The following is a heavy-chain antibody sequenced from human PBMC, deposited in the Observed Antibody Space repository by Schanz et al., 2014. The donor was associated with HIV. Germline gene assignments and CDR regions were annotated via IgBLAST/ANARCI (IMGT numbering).Heavy chain of an antibody. J-gene: IGHJ6*02. Sequence: EVQLVESGGGLAKPGRSLRLSCAASGFTFSTYGMHWVRQAPGKGLEWVANIKQDASEEYYVDSVKGRFTISRDNSKSTLYLQLNSLRADDTAVYYCAKDQGYDFWSGYYNYYGMDVWGQGTTVTVSS. CDR3: AKDQGYDFWSGYYNYYGMDV. CDR2: IKQDASEE. D-gene: IGHD3-3*01. CDR1: GFTFSTYG. V-gene: IGHV3-7*01.